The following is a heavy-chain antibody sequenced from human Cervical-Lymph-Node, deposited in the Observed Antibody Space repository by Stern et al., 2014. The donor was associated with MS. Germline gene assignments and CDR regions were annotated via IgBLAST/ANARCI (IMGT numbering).Heavy chain of an antibody. J-gene: IGHJ4*02. CDR2: VSYDGTQR. CDR1: GFTFSTYA. Sequence: DQLVESGGGVVQPGRSLSLSCVVSGFTFSTYAMHWVRQAPGKGLEWVAFVSYDGTQRNSTDSVKARFTISRDNSKNTLYLHMNSLREEDTAVYFCARGGRGVGLEYWGQGALVTVSS. V-gene: IGHV3-30-3*01. CDR3: ARGGRGVGLEY. D-gene: IGHD3-10*01.